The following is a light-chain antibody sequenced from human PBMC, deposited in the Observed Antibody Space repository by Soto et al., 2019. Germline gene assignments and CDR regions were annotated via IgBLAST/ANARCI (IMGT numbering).Light chain of an antibody. CDR2: GNS. Sequence: QSVLTQPPSVSGAPGQRVTISCTGSSSNIGAGYDVHWYQQLPGTAPKLLIYGNSNRPSGVPDRFSGSKSGTSASLAITGLQDEDEAAYYCQSYDSSLRMVFGGGTKLTVL. CDR3: QSYDSSLRMV. CDR1: SSNIGAGYD. V-gene: IGLV1-40*01. J-gene: IGLJ2*01.